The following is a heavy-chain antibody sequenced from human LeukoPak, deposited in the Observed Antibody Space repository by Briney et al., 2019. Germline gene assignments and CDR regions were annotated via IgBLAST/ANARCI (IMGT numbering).Heavy chain of an antibody. D-gene: IGHD3-22*01. V-gene: IGHV1-69*01. CDR1: GGTFSSYA. Sequence: SVEVSCKASGGTFSSYAISWVRQAPGQGLEWMGGIIPIFGTANYAQKFQGRVTITADESTSTAYMELSSLRSEDTAVYYCVSDYYDSSGYYRPGGYWGQGTLVTVSS. J-gene: IGHJ4*02. CDR3: VSDYYDSSGYYRPGGY. CDR2: IIPIFGTA.